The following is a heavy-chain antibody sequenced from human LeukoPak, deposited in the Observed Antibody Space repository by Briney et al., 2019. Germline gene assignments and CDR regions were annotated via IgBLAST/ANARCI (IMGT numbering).Heavy chain of an antibody. Sequence: PGRSLRLSCGASGFTFSNSGIHWVRQAPGKGLEWVTVISYDGSNKYYADSVKGRFTISRDNSKNTLYLQMNSLRAEDTAVDYCAKGDISGWSPLLSWGRGPVVSVSS. CDR1: GFTFSNSG. CDR3: AKGDISGWSPLLS. V-gene: IGHV3-30*18. D-gene: IGHD6-13*01. CDR2: ISYDGSNK. J-gene: IGHJ4*02.